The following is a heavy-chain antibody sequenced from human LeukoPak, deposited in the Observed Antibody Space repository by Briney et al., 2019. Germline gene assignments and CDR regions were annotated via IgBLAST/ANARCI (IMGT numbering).Heavy chain of an antibody. J-gene: IGHJ6*04. D-gene: IGHD3-10*02. CDR2: ISGSGGST. CDR3: AELGITMIGGV. CDR1: GFTFSSYD. Sequence: PGGSLRLSCAASGFTFSSYDIHWVRQAPGKGLEWVSAISGSGGSTYYADSVKGRFTISRDNAKNSLYLQMNSLRAEDTAVYYCAELGITMIGGVWGKGTTVTISS. V-gene: IGHV3-23*01.